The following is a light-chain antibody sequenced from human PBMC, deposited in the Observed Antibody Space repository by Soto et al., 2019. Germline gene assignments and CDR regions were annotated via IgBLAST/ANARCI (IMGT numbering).Light chain of an antibody. V-gene: IGLV2-23*01. CDR2: EGT. CDR3: CSYAGSSTLV. CDR1: FSDVGGYNL. Sequence: QSVLTQPASVSGSPGQSITISCSGTFSDVGGYNLVSWHQQHPGKAPKLMIYEGTKRPSGVSNRFSGSKSGNTASLTISGLQAEDEADYYCCSYAGSSTLVFGGGTKLTVL. J-gene: IGLJ2*01.